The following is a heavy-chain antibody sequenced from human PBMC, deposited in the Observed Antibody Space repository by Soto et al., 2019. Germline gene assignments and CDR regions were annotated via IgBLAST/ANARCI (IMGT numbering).Heavy chain of an antibody. CDR1: GFTFSSYD. D-gene: IGHD3-10*01. J-gene: IGHJ6*02. V-gene: IGHV3-13*01. Sequence: EVQLVESGGGLVQPGGSLRLSCAASGFTFSSYDMHWVRQATGKGLEWVSAIGTAGDTYYPGSVKGRFTISRENAKNSLYLQMNSLRAGDTAVYYCARGPHGSSTAFRDMDVWGQGTTVTVSS. CDR3: ARGPHGSSTAFRDMDV. CDR2: IGTAGDT.